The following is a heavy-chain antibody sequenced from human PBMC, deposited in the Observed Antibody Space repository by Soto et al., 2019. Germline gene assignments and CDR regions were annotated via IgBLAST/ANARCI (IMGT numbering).Heavy chain of an antibody. CDR1: GFSFSSHV. CDR2: ISGSGGGT. J-gene: IGHJ5*01. CDR3: AKGWCDS. V-gene: IGHV3-23*01. Sequence: EVQLLDSGGALVQPGGSLRLSCAASGFSFSSHVMSWVRQAPGKGLEWVSSISGSGGGTYYADSVKCRFIISRDNSKNTRDLQMNSLRVEDTAVYYCAKGWCDSWGQGTLVTVSS.